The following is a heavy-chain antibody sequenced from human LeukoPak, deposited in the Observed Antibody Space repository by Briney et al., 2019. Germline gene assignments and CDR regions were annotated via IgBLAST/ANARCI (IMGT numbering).Heavy chain of an antibody. CDR2: IYYSGST. CDR3: AQARNILTGYANWFDP. J-gene: IGHJ5*02. CDR1: GGSISSSSYY. V-gene: IGHV4-39*07. Sequence: ASETLSLTCTVSGGSISSSSYYWGWIRQPPGKGLEWIGSIYYSGSTYYNPSLKSRVTISVDTSKNQFSLKLSSVTAADTAVYYCAQARNILTGYANWFDPWGQGTLVTVSS. D-gene: IGHD3-9*01.